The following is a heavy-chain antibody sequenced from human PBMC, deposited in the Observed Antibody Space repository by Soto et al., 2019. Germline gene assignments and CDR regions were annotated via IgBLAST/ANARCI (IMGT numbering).Heavy chain of an antibody. CDR2: IYSGGNT. Sequence: EVQLVETGGGLIQPGGSLRLSCAAAGFTVSSNYMTWVRQAPGKGLEWVSVIYSGGNTNYADSVKGRFTISRDNSKNTLYLQMNSLRAEDTAVYYCARGFNWLDYWGQGTLVTVSA. CDR1: GFTVSSNY. J-gene: IGHJ4*02. CDR3: ARGFNWLDY. D-gene: IGHD5-12*01. V-gene: IGHV3-53*02.